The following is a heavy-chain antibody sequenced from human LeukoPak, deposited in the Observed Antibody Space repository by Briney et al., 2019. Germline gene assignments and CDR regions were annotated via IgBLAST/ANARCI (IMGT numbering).Heavy chain of an antibody. V-gene: IGHV4-59*12. CDR2: MYYSGST. CDR1: GGSISSYY. CDR3: ARGKNTYYYYMDV. Sequence: SETLSLTCSVSGGSISSYYRSWIRQPPGKGLEWIGYMYYSGSTNYNPSLKSRVTISVDTSKNQFSLKLSSVTAADTAVYYCARGKNTYYYYMDVWGKGTTVTVSS. J-gene: IGHJ6*03.